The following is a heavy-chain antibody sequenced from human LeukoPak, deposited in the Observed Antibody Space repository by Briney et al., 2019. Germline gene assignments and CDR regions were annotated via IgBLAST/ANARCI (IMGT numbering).Heavy chain of an antibody. CDR2: ISAYNGNT. Sequence: ASVKVSCKASGYTFTSYDINWVRQATGQGLEWMGWISAYNGNTNYAQKLQGRATMTTDTSTSTAYMELRSLRSDDTAVYYCARVHSMINWFDPWGQGTLVTVSS. CDR3: ARVHSMINWFDP. V-gene: IGHV1-18*01. D-gene: IGHD3-22*01. J-gene: IGHJ5*02. CDR1: GYTFTSYD.